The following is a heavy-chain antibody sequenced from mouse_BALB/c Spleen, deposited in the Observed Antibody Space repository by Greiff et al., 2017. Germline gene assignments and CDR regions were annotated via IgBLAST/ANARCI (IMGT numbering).Heavy chain of an antibody. J-gene: IGHJ4*01. Sequence: EVKLVESGGGLVQPGGSLRLSCATSGFTFSDFYMEWVRQPPGKRLEWIAASRNKANDYTTEYSASVKGRFIVSRDTSQSILYLQMNALRAEDTAIYYCARDARWLSRRGAMDYWGQGTSVTVSS. V-gene: IGHV7-1*02. D-gene: IGHD2-3*01. CDR2: SRNKANDYTT. CDR3: ARDARWLSRRGAMDY. CDR1: GFTFSDFY.